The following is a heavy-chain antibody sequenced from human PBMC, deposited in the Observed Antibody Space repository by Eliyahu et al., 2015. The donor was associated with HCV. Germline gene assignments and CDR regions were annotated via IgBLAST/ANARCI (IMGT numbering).Heavy chain of an antibody. D-gene: IGHD3-10*01. V-gene: IGHV3-23*04. CDR2: ISGSGGST. Sequence: EVQLVESGGGLVQPGGSLRLSCAASGFTFSXYAMSWVRQAPGKGLEWVXAISGSGGSTYYADSVKGRFTISRDNSKNTLYLQMNSLRAEDTAVYYCAKEGAGDQVLQIPFDIWGQGTMVTVSS. J-gene: IGHJ3*02. CDR1: GFTFSXYA. CDR3: AKEGAGDQVLQIPFDI.